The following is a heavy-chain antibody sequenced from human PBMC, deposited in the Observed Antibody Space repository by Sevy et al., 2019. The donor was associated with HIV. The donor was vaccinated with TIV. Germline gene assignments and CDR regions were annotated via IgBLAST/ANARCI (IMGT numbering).Heavy chain of an antibody. D-gene: IGHD2-2*01. CDR2: ISSSSSYI. J-gene: IGHJ6*02. CDR3: ARDVNSPSDIVVVPADV. V-gene: IGHV3-21*01. Sequence: GGSLRLSCVASGFTFSSYSMNWVRQAPGKGLEWVSSISSSSSYIYYADSVKGRFTISRDNAKNSLYLQMNSLRAEDTAVYYCARDVNSPSDIVVVPADVWGQGTTVTVSS. CDR1: GFTFSSYS.